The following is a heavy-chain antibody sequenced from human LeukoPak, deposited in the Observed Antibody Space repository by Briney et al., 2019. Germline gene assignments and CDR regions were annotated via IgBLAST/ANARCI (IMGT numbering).Heavy chain of an antibody. J-gene: IGHJ4*02. CDR2: ISGSGGST. CDR3: AKDENYDSSGYEPPYYFDY. CDR1: GFTFSSYA. D-gene: IGHD3-22*01. V-gene: IGHV3-23*01. Sequence: GGSLRLSCAASGFTFSSYAMSWVRQAPGKGLEWVSAISGSGGSTYYADSVKGRFTISRDNSKNTLYLQMNSLRAEDTAVYYCAKDENYDSSGYEPPYYFDYWGQGTLVTVSS.